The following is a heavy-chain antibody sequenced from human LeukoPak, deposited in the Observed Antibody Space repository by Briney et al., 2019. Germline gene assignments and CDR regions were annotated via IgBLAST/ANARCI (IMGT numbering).Heavy chain of an antibody. V-gene: IGHV3-23*01. CDR3: AKRGLIGFCSSISCYLDQ. CDR2: FRGSGGGHRT. CDR1: GFNFNSYA. Sequence: GGSLRLACSASGFNFNSYAMSWVRQAPGKDLEWVAVFRGSGGGHRTDYADSVKGRFTISRDNSKNTVYLQMNSLRAGDTAVYYCAKRGLIGFCSSISCYLDQWGQGTLVIVSS. D-gene: IGHD2-2*01. J-gene: IGHJ4*02.